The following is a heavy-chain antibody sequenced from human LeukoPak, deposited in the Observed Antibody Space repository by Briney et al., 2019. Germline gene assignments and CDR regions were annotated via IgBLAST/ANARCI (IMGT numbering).Heavy chain of an antibody. V-gene: IGHV3-33*08. CDR2: IWYDGSNK. J-gene: IGHJ6*02. D-gene: IGHD3-10*01. CDR3: ARGGRLLWFGESRNAYYCYGMDV. CDR1: GFTFSSYA. Sequence: GMSLRLSCAASGFTFSSYAMHWVRQAPGKGLEGVAVIWYDGSNKYYADSVKGRFTISRDNSKNTLYLQMNSLRGEDTAVYYCARGGRLLWFGESRNAYYCYGMDVWGQGTTVTVSS.